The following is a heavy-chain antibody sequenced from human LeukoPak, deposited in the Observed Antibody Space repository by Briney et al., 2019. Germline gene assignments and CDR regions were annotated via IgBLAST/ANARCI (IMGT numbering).Heavy chain of an antibody. J-gene: IGHJ4*02. CDR3: AKMAPPKKRAIFGVVIEVRGYFDY. CDR1: GFTFSSYA. CDR2: ISGSGGST. D-gene: IGHD3-3*01. V-gene: IGHV3-23*01. Sequence: PGGSLRLSCAASGFTFSSYAMSWVRQAPGKGLEWVSAISGSGGSTYYADSVKGRFTISRDNSKNTLYLQMNSLRAEDTAVYYCAKMAPPKKRAIFGVVIEVRGYFDYWGQGTLVTVSS.